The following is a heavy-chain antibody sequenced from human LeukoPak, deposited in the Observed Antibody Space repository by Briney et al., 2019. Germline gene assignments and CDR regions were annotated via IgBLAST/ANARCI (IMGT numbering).Heavy chain of an antibody. CDR1: GNTFTSYD. CDR3: ARGLTYSGYVDY. V-gene: IGHV1-8*01. Sequence: GASVKVSCKASGNTFTSYDINWVRQATGQGLEWMGWMNPNSGNTGYAQKFQGRVTMTRNTSISTAYMELSSLRSEDTAVYYCARGLTYSGYVDYWGQGTLVTVSS. CDR2: MNPNSGNT. J-gene: IGHJ4*02. D-gene: IGHD1-26*01.